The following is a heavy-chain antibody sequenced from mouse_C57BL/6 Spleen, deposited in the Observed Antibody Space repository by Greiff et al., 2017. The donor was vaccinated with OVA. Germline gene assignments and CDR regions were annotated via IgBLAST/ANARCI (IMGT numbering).Heavy chain of an antibody. J-gene: IGHJ1*03. D-gene: IGHD2-5*01. V-gene: IGHV1-82*01. Sequence: VKLQESGPELVKPGASVKISCKAYGYAFSSSWMNWVKQRPGKGLEWIGRIYPGDGDTKYNGKFKGKATLTEDKSSSTAYMQLSSLTSEDSAVYFCARSPYYSNYPYFDVWGTGTTVTVSS. CDR3: ARSPYYSNYPYFDV. CDR1: GYAFSSSW. CDR2: IYPGDGDT.